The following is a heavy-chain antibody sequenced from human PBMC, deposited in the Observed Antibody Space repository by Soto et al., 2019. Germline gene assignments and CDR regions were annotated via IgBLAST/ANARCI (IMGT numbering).Heavy chain of an antibody. CDR2: INGGNGNA. V-gene: IGHV1-3*01. CDR3: TSSSERGY. CDR1: GYTYTEYP. Sequence: QVQLVQSGAEVKKPGASVKVSCKASGYTYTEYPVHWVRQAPGQGLEWMGWINGGNGNAKYSQKFQGRVTMTRDTSASTAYMELSSLGSEDTAVYYCTSSSERGYWGQGTLVTVSS. J-gene: IGHJ4*02.